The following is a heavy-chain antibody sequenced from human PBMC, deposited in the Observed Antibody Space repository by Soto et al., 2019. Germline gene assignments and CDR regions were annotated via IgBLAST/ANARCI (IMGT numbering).Heavy chain of an antibody. J-gene: IGHJ6*03. D-gene: IGHD3-10*01. CDR3: AARGYYGSGTYMVF. CDR2: IWYDGSNK. Sequence: QVQLVESGGGVVQPGRSLRLSCAASGFTFSSYGMHWVRQAPGKGLEWVAVIWYDGSNKYYADSVKGRFTISRANCKNTLYLQMNSLRDEDTAVYYCAARGYYGSGTYMVFWGKWTTVTASS. V-gene: IGHV3-33*01. CDR1: GFTFSSYG.